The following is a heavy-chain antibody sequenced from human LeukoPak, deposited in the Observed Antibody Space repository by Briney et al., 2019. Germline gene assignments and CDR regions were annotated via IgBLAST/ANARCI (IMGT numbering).Heavy chain of an antibody. V-gene: IGHV3-21*01. CDR3: ARDLCSGGSCYSGGYGY. Sequence: GGSLRLSCAASGFTFSSYSMNWVRQAPGKGLELVSSISSSSSYIYYADSVKGRFTISRDNAKNSLYLKMNSLRAEDTAVYYCARDLCSGGSCYSGGYGYWGQGTLVTVSS. CDR1: GFTFSSYS. J-gene: IGHJ4*02. CDR2: ISSSSSYI. D-gene: IGHD2-15*01.